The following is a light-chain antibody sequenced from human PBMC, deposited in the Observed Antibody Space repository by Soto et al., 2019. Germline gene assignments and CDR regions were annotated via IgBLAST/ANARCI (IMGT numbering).Light chain of an antibody. CDR2: KAS. V-gene: IGKV1-5*03. J-gene: IGKJ1*01. CDR1: QNIDNW. Sequence: IQMTQSPSTLSASVGDRVTITCRASQNIDNWLAWYQQKPRKAPKLLIYKASSLESGVPSRFSGSGSGTEFTLTISSLEPDDFATYHCQQYNSYSVPSFGQGTKVDI. CDR3: QQYNSYSVPS.